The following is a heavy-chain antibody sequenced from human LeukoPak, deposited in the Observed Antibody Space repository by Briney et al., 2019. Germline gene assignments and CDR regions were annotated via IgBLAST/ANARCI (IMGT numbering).Heavy chain of an antibody. CDR3: ARRVTTMANWFDR. J-gene: IGHJ5*02. Sequence: SETLSLTCTVSGGSISSYYWSWIRQPPGKGLEWIGYIYYSGSTNYNPSLKSRVTISVDTSKNQFSLKLSSVTAADTAVYYCARRVTTMANWFDRWGQGTLVTVSS. CDR2: IYYSGST. D-gene: IGHD4-17*01. V-gene: IGHV4-59*08. CDR1: GGSISSYY.